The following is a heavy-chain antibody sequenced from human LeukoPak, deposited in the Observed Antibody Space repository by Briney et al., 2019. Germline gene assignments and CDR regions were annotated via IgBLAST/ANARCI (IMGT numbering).Heavy chain of an antibody. V-gene: IGHV3-21*01. Sequence: GGSLRLSCAAPRFTFNSYTMNWVRQAPGKGLEWVSSISSSSNYIYYADSVKGRFTISRDNAKNSLYLQMKSLRAEDTAVYYCAKDDGWVQYANWGQGTLVTVSS. J-gene: IGHJ4*02. CDR3: AKDDGWVQYAN. CDR2: ISSSSNYI. D-gene: IGHD5-24*01. CDR1: RFTFNSYT.